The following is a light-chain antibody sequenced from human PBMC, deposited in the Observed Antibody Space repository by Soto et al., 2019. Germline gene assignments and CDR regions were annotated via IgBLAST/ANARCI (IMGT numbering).Light chain of an antibody. CDR3: AAWDDSLNGRGV. Sequence: QLVLTQPPSAPGTPGQRVTISCSGSSSNIGSNTVNWYQQLPGTAPKLLIYSNNQRPSGVPDRFSGSRSGTSASLAISGLQSEDEGDYYCAAWDDSLNGRGVFGGGTKLTVL. CDR2: SNN. J-gene: IGLJ3*02. CDR1: SSNIGSNT. V-gene: IGLV1-44*01.